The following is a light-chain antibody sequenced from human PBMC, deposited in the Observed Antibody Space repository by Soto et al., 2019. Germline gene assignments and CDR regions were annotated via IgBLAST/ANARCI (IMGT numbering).Light chain of an antibody. CDR2: GAS. Sequence: EIVLTQSPGTLSLSPGERATLSCRASQTVRTNYLAWFQHKPGQAPSLLIYGASSRATGIPDRFSGSGSGTDFTLTINRLEPEDFAVYFCQQYSDSPLTFGGGTQVEIK. J-gene: IGKJ4*01. CDR3: QQYSDSPLT. CDR1: QTVRTNY. V-gene: IGKV3-20*01.